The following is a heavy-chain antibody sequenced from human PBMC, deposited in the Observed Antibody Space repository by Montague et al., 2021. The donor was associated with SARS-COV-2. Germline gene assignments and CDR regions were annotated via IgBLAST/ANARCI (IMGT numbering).Heavy chain of an antibody. CDR1: GGSISSYY. CDR3: AREVSGSYYNEWFDP. V-gene: IGHV4-59*01. Sequence: SETLSLTCIVSGGSISSYYWCWIRQPPGKGLEWIGYIYYSGSTNYNPSLTSRVTISVDTSKNQFSLKLSSVTAADTAVDYCAREVSGSYYNEWFDPWGQGTLVTVSS. D-gene: IGHD3-10*01. J-gene: IGHJ5*01. CDR2: IYYSGST.